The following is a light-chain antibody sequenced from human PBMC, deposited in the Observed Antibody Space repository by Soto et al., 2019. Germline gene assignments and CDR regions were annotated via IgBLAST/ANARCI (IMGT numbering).Light chain of an antibody. CDR3: QQRSSWPGA. CDR1: QSVSNY. V-gene: IGKV3-11*01. J-gene: IGKJ3*01. CDR2: EAS. Sequence: DIVLTQSPATLSLSPGERATLSCRASQSVSNYLVWYQQKPGQAPRLLIYEASNRATGIPARFSGSGSGTDFTLTISILEPEDFAVYYCQQRSSWPGAFGPGTKVDIK.